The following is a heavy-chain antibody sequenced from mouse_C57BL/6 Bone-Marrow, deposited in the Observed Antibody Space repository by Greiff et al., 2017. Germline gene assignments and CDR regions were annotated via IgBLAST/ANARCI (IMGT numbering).Heavy chain of an antibody. J-gene: IGHJ1*03. D-gene: IGHD1-1*01. CDR3: ARDYGSSYGYFDV. CDR1: GYTFTSYW. CDR2: IYPGSGST. V-gene: IGHV1-55*01. Sequence: QPGAELVKPGASVKMSCKASGYTFTSYWITWVKQRTGQGLEWIGDIYPGSGSTNYNEKFKSKATLTVDTSSSTAYMQLSSLTSEDAAVYYCARDYGSSYGYFDVWGTGTTVTVSS.